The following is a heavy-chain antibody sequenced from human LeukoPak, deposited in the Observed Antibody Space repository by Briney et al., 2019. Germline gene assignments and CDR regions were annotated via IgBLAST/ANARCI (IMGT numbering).Heavy chain of an antibody. Sequence: PGGSLRLSCAASGFTFSDYYMSWIRQAPGKGLEWVSYISSSGSTIYYADSVKGRFTISKDNSKNTLYLQMNTLRPEDTAVYYCGRGRGSYYSAFDIWGQGTMVTVS. CDR1: GFTFSDYY. CDR3: GRGRGSYYSAFDI. CDR2: ISSSGSTI. J-gene: IGHJ3*02. D-gene: IGHD1-26*01. V-gene: IGHV3-11*04.